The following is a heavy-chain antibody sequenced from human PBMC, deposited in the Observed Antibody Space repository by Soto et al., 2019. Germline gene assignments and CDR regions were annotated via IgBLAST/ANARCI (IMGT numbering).Heavy chain of an antibody. CDR3: VMVDNYVTPTPQDV. CDR1: GYIFVNYG. D-gene: IGHD3-16*01. J-gene: IGHJ6*02. CDR2: ISPYTGNT. V-gene: IGHV1-18*01. Sequence: QVQLVQSGDVVKKPGASVKVSCKASGYIFVNYGIAWVRQAPGQGLEWMGWISPYTGNTHSATQVQGRLTMTTDTSTSTAYMDLGSLTSDDTAVYYCVMVDNYVTPTPQDVWGQGTTVTVSS.